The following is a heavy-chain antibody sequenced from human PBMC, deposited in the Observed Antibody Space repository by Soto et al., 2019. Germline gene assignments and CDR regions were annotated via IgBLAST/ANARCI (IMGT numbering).Heavy chain of an antibody. CDR3: AKVNTIFGVDTFSSSSYYGMDV. J-gene: IGHJ6*02. CDR2: IDGPGGST. V-gene: IGHV3-23*01. D-gene: IGHD3-3*01. CDR1: GFTFTGYA. Sequence: GGSLKLSCAASGFTFTGYAMTWVRQAPGKGLEWVSGIDGPGGSTFYAGSVRGRFSISRDNSQNTLYLQMTTLRADDTAVYYCAKVNTIFGVDTFSSSSYYGMDVWGLGTTVTVSS.